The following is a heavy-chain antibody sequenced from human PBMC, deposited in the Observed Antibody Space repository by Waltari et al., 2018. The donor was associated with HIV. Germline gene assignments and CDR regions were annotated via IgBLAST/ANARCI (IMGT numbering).Heavy chain of an antibody. CDR1: GGSISSSSYY. V-gene: IGHV4-39*01. D-gene: IGHD6-19*01. CDR2: IYYSGRT. J-gene: IGHJ4*02. CDR3: ARLRGSVAGLPGGFYFDY. Sequence: QLQLQESGPGLVKPSETLSLTCTVSGGSISSSSYYWGWIRQPPGKGLAWIGSIYYSGRTYYTPSLKIRGTISVDTSKNQFSLKLSSVTATDTAVYYCARLRGSVAGLPGGFYFDYWGQGTLVTVSS.